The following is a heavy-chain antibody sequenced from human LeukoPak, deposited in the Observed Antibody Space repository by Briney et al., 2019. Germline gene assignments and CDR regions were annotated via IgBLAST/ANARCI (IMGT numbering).Heavy chain of an antibody. D-gene: IGHD3-22*01. CDR2: ISHSGNT. J-gene: IGHJ4*02. CDR3: AREGCYYDSSGPIDY. Sequence: LRLSCAASGFTFSSYAMSWVRQAPGKGLEWMGYISHSGNTYYNPSLKSRLNISADTSRNQFSLKLRSVTAADTALYFCAREGCYYDSSGPIDYWGQGTRVTVSS. V-gene: IGHV4-31*02. CDR1: GFTFSSYA.